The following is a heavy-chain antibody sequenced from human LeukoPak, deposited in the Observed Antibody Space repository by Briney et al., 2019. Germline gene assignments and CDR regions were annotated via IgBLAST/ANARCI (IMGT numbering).Heavy chain of an antibody. CDR3: ARSQAFDI. Sequence: PSETLSLTCTVSGGSISSSSYYWGWIRQPPGKGLEWIGSIYYSGSTYYNPSLKSRVTIRVDTSKYQFSLKLSSVTAADTAVYYCARSQAFDIWGQGTMVTVSS. V-gene: IGHV4-39*01. CDR1: GGSISSSSYY. CDR2: IYYSGST. J-gene: IGHJ3*02.